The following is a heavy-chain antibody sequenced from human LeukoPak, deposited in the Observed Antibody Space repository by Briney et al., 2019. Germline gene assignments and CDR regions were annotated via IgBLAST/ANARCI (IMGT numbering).Heavy chain of an antibody. CDR2: IRHDGRDK. CDR1: GFSFNTYG. D-gene: IGHD1-26*01. V-gene: IGHV3-30*02. Sequence: GGSLRLSCISSGFSFNTYGMHWVRQAPGKGLERLTFIRHDGRDKYYADSVKGRFSISRDNSKNTLYLQINSLRAEDTAVYYCARLMVGQAGVGATHFDYWGQGTLVIVSS. J-gene: IGHJ4*02. CDR3: ARLMVGQAGVGATHFDY.